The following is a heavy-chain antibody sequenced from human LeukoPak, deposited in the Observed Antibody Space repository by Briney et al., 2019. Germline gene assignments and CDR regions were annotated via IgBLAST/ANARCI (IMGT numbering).Heavy chain of an antibody. CDR3: ARDPPGIAASVTGG. CDR1: GFTVGNNY. J-gene: IGHJ1*01. Sequence: PGGSLRLSCTASGFTVGNNYMNWFRQAPGKGLEWVSLIYSGGRTYYADSVKGRFTISRGNSKNTLYLQMSSLRVEDTAVYYCARDPPGIAASVTGGWGQGTLVTVSS. D-gene: IGHD6-13*01. CDR2: IYSGGRT. V-gene: IGHV3-53*01.